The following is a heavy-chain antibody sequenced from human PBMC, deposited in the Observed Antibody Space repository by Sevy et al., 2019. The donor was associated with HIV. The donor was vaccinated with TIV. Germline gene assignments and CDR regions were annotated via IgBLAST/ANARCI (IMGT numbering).Heavy chain of an antibody. Sequence: GGSLRLSCAASGLTFDDYAMHWVRQAPGKGLEWVSGISWNSGNIADADSVKGRFTISRDNAKNSLYLQMNSLRDEDTALYYCVKDRYYDTSGYAYYYFDLWGRGTLVTVSS. V-gene: IGHV3-9*01. CDR3: VKDRYYDTSGYAYYYFDL. J-gene: IGHJ2*01. D-gene: IGHD3-22*01. CDR1: GLTFDDYA. CDR2: ISWNSGNI.